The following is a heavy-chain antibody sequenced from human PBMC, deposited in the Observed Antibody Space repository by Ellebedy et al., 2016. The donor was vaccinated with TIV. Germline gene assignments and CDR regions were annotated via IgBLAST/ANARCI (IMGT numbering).Heavy chain of an antibody. CDR1: GFTFSNYW. J-gene: IGHJ4*02. CDR2: IKQDGSEK. Sequence: GGSLRLSCAASGFTFSNYWMSWVRQAPGKGLEWVAQIKQDGSEKYYVDSVKGRFTVSRDNAKNSLYLQINSLRAEDTAVYYCASHSRWRFDYWGQGTLVTVSS. D-gene: IGHD5-24*01. CDR3: ASHSRWRFDY. V-gene: IGHV3-7*01.